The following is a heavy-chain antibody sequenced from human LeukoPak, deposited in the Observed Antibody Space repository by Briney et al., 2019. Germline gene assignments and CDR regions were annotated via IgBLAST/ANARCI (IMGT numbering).Heavy chain of an antibody. V-gene: IGHV4-34*01. CDR3: ARVTSYYYGSGRLNFDY. D-gene: IGHD3-10*01. CDR1: GGSFSGYY. CDR2: INHSGST. Sequence: SETLSLTCAVYGGSFSGYYWSWIRQPPGKGLEWIGEINHSGSTNYNPSLKSRVTISVDTSKNQFSLKLRSVTAADTAVYYCARVTSYYYGSGRLNFDYWGQGTLVTVSS. J-gene: IGHJ4*02.